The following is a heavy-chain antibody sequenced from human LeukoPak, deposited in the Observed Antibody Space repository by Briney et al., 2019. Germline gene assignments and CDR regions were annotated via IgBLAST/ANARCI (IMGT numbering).Heavy chain of an antibody. J-gene: IGHJ6*03. D-gene: IGHD1-7*01. Sequence: ETLSLTCAVYGGSFSNYYWSWIRQPPGKGLEWIGEINDSGRINYNPSLMSRVTVSVDTSKNQFSLRLTSVTATDTAVYYCARRWNYGRNYYIDVWGSGATVNVSS. V-gene: IGHV4-34*01. CDR3: ARRWNYGRNYYIDV. CDR2: INDSGRI. CDR1: GGSFSNYY.